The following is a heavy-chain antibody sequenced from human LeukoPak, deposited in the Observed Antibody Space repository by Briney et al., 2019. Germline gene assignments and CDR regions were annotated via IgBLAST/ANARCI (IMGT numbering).Heavy chain of an antibody. CDR3: ARDSNWYPVDY. CDR1: GFTFSSYW. Sequence: GGSLRLSCAASGFTFSSYWMSWVRQAPGKVLEWVANIKSDGSEENYVDSLKGRFTISRDNAKNSLYLQINSLRVEDTAVYYCARDSNWYPVDYWGQGTLVTVSS. V-gene: IGHV3-7*01. D-gene: IGHD6-13*01. J-gene: IGHJ4*02. CDR2: IKSDGSEE.